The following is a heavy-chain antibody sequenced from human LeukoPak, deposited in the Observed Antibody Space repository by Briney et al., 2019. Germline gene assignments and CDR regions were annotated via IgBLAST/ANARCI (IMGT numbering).Heavy chain of an antibody. V-gene: IGHV3-48*03. CDR2: ISSSSGI. CDR3: ARGSSY. CDR1: GFTFSSYE. Sequence: GGSLRLSCIASGFTFSSYEMSSIRQAPGKGLEWVSYISSSSGIFYADSVKGRFTISRDNAKNSLYLQMNSLRAEDTAVYYCARGSSYWGQGTLVTVTS. J-gene: IGHJ4*02.